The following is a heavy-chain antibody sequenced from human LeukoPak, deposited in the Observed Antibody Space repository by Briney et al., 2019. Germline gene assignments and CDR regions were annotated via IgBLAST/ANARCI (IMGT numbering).Heavy chain of an antibody. V-gene: IGHV3-23*01. Sequence: GGSLRLSCAASGFTFSSYAMSWVRQAPGKGLEWVSAINGSGGSTYYADSVKGRFTISRDNSKNTLYLQVNSLRAEDTAVYYCAQRSNYVSYYFDYWGQGTLVTVSS. CDR1: GFTFSSYA. CDR2: INGSGGST. J-gene: IGHJ4*02. CDR3: AQRSNYVSYYFDY. D-gene: IGHD4-11*01.